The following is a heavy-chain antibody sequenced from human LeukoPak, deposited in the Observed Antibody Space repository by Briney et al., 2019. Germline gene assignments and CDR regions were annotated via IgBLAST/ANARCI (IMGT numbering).Heavy chain of an antibody. J-gene: IGHJ5*02. Sequence: SETLSLTCTVSGGSISSSYWSWIRQPAGKGLEWIGHIYTFGITNYIPSLKSRGTMSLDTSKNQFSLKLSSVTAADTAVYYCARDKYYCSGSYGKYNLFDPWGQGTLVTVSS. CDR2: IYTFGIT. CDR1: GGSISSSY. CDR3: ARDKYYCSGSYGKYNLFDP. V-gene: IGHV4-4*07. D-gene: IGHD3-10*01.